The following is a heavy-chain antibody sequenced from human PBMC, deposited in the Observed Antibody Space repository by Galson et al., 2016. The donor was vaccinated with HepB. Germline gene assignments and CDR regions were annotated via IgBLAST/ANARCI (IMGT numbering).Heavy chain of an antibody. CDR1: GFTFSTYA. CDR3: AKSWGKYTGISNWVFFDS. D-gene: IGHD3-16*01. CDR2: ISGDDITT. Sequence: SLRLSCAASGFTFSTYAMTWVRQSPGKGLEWVSTISGDDITTYYADSVKGRFTISRDISKNTLYLQLDSLRADDTALYYCAKSWGKYTGISNWVFFDSWGQGTLVTVSS. V-gene: IGHV3-23*01. J-gene: IGHJ4*02.